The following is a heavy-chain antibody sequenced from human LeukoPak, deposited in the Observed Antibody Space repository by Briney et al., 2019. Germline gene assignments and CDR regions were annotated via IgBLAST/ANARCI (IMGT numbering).Heavy chain of an antibody. J-gene: IGHJ5*02. Sequence: GESLKISCQISGYILTNNWIGWVRQVPGKGLEWMGLIYPGYSDAKYSPSFQGQVTLSVDASISTAYLQLSGLRASDTAIYYCVRFALSSSLDHWGQGTLVTVSS. CDR1: GYILTNNW. D-gene: IGHD6-13*01. CDR3: VRFALSSSLDH. V-gene: IGHV5-51*01. CDR2: IYPGYSDA.